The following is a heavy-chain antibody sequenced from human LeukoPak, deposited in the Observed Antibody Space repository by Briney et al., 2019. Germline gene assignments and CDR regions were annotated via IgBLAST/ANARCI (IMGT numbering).Heavy chain of an antibody. CDR2: ISYDGSNK. Sequence: GGSLRLSCAASGFTFSSYGMHWVRQAPGKGLEWVAVISYDGSNKYYADSVRGRFTISRDNSKNRLYLQMSDLRAEDTAVYFCARSVSGVWLFDYWGRGTLVTVSS. CDR3: ARSVSGVWLFDY. D-gene: IGHD5/OR15-5a*01. V-gene: IGHV3-30*13. J-gene: IGHJ4*02. CDR1: GFTFSSYG.